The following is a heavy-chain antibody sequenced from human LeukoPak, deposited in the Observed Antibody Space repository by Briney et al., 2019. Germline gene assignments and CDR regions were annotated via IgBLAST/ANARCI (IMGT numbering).Heavy chain of an antibody. CDR2: IYYSGST. V-gene: IGHV4-61*01. Sequence: SETLSLTCTVSGGSISSSSYYWSWIRQPPGKGLEWIGYIYYSGSTNYNPSLKSRVTISVDTSKNQFSLKLSSVTAADTAVYYCARGGTRLPRAYMDVWGKGTTVTISS. J-gene: IGHJ6*03. D-gene: IGHD1-26*01. CDR1: GGSISSSSYY. CDR3: ARGGTRLPRAYMDV.